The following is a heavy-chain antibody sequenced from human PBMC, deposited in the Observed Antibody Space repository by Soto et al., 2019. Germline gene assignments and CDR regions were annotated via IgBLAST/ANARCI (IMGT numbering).Heavy chain of an antibody. V-gene: IGHV3-30*18. CDR2: ISYDGSKK. CDR1: GFNFSNNG. CDR3: AKDRVESGLGEIDY. D-gene: IGHD3-16*01. Sequence: QVQLVESGGGLVKPGGSLRLSCAASGFNFSNNGMHWVRQAPGKGLEWVAIISYDGSKKYYADSVKGRFTISRDNSKNTLYLQMNSLRVEDTAVYYCAKDRVESGLGEIDYWGQGTLVTVSS. J-gene: IGHJ4*02.